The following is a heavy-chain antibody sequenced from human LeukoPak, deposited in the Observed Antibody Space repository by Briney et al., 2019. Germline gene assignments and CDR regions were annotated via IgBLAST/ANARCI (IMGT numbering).Heavy chain of an antibody. CDR1: GGSFSGYY. J-gene: IGHJ5*02. Sequence: SETLSPTCAVYGGSFSGYYWSWIRQPPGKGLEWIGEINHSGSTNYNPSLKSRVTISVDTSKNQFSLKLSSVTAADTAVYYCASGQRLDIVVVPAALWFDPWGQGTLVTVSS. CDR3: ASGQRLDIVVVPAALWFDP. V-gene: IGHV4-34*01. CDR2: INHSGST. D-gene: IGHD2-2*01.